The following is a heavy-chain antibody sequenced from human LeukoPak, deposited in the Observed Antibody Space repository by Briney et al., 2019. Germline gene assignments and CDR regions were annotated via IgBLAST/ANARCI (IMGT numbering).Heavy chain of an antibody. J-gene: IGHJ5*02. CDR2: IKQDGSEK. Sequence: GGSLRLSCAASGFTFSSYAMHWVRRAPGKGLEWVANIKQDGSEKYYVDSVKGRFTISRDNAKNSLYLQMNSLRAEDTAVYYCARVWLGHDLWGQGTLVTVSS. CDR3: ARVWLGHDL. V-gene: IGHV3-7*01. D-gene: IGHD6-19*01. CDR1: GFTFSSYA.